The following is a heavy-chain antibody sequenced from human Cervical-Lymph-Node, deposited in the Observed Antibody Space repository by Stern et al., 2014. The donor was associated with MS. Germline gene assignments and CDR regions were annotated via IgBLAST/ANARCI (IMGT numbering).Heavy chain of an antibody. V-gene: IGHV4-59*01. J-gene: IGHJ5*01. CDR1: GGSIYNYY. Sequence: VHLVESGPGLVKPSETLSLTCTVSGGSIYNYYWTWIRQPPGQGLESIGHIDYSGSTNYNPSLESRVTMSVDSSKNEFSLILTSVTAADTAVYYCARALRNAYTWFDPWGQGTLVTVSS. D-gene: IGHD2-2*01. CDR3: ARALRNAYTWFDP. CDR2: IDYSGST.